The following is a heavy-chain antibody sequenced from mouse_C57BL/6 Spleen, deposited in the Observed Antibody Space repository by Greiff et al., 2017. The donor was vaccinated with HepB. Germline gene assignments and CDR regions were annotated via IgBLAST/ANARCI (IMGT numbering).Heavy chain of an antibody. CDR1: GYTFTGYW. Sequence: QVTLKVSGAELMKPGASVKLSCKATGYTFTGYWIEWVKQRPGHGLEWIGEILPGSGSTNYNEKFKGKATFTADTSSNTAYMQLSSLTTEDSAIYYCARYAYYYGSSYAGFAYWGQGTLVTVSA. CDR2: ILPGSGST. V-gene: IGHV1-9*01. J-gene: IGHJ3*01. D-gene: IGHD1-1*01. CDR3: ARYAYYYGSSYAGFAY.